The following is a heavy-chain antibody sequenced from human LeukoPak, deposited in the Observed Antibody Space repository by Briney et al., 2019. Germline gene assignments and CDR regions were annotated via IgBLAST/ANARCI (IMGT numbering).Heavy chain of an antibody. V-gene: IGHV4-59*08. CDR2: IYYSGST. J-gene: IGHJ3*02. Sequence: SETLSLTCTVSGGSIGSYYWSWIRQPPGKGLEWIGYIYYSGSTNYNPSLKSRLTISVDTSKNQFSLKLSSVTAADTAVYYCARHGYGANSRDDAFDIWGQGTMVTVS. CDR3: ARHGYGANSRDDAFDI. CDR1: GGSIGSYY. D-gene: IGHD4-23*01.